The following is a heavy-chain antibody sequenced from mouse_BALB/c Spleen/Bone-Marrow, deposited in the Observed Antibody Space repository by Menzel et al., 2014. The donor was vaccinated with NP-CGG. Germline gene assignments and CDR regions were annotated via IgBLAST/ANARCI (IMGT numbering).Heavy chain of an antibody. Sequence: VKLVESGPGLVQPSQSLSITCTVSGFSLTNYGEHWVRQSPGKGLEWLGVIWSGGSTDYNAAFISRQTISKDNSKSQVFFKMNSLQANDTAIYYCAKKPTIGTIGYWGQGTTLTVSS. CDR1: GFSLTNYG. D-gene: IGHD2-14*01. CDR3: AKKPTIGTIGY. CDR2: IWSGGST. J-gene: IGHJ2*01. V-gene: IGHV2-2*02.